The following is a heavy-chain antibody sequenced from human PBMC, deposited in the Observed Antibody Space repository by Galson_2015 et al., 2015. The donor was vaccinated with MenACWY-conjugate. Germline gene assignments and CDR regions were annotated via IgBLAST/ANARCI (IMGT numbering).Heavy chain of an antibody. V-gene: IGHV3-74*01. J-gene: IGHJ4*02. Sequence: SLRLSCAASGFTFSSYWMYWVRQAPGKGLVWVAHINRDDSTINYAESVKGRFTISRDNAKNMLYLQMNSLRVEDTAVYCCARDPERGDGYVLDYWGQGTLVTVSS. CDR1: GFTFSSYW. D-gene: IGHD5-24*01. CDR3: ARDPERGDGYVLDY. CDR2: INRDDSTI.